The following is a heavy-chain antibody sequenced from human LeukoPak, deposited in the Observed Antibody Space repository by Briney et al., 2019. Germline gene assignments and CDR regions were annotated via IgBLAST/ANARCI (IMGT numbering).Heavy chain of an antibody. V-gene: IGHV3-7*04. CDR2: IKQDGSEK. CDR3: ARDLHMGYREGYNWLGIFDY. D-gene: IGHD5-24*01. Sequence: PGGSLRLSCAASGFTFSSYWMSWVRQAPGKGLEWVANIKQDGSEKYYVDSVKGRFTISRDNAKNSLYLQMNSLRAEDTAVYYCARDLHMGYREGYNWLGIFDYWGQGSLVTVSS. J-gene: IGHJ4*02. CDR1: GFTFSSYW.